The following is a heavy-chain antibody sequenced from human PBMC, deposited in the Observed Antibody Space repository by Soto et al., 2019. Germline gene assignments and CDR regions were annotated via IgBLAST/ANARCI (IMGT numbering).Heavy chain of an antibody. V-gene: IGHV4-34*01. Sequence: SETLSLTCAVYGGSFSGYYWSWIRQPPEKGLEWIGEINHSGSTNYNPSLKSRVTISVDTSKNQFSLKLSSVTAADTAVYYCARYKLGYYYGMDVWGQGTTVT. J-gene: IGHJ6*02. CDR2: INHSGST. CDR1: GGSFSGYY. CDR3: ARYKLGYYYGMDV. D-gene: IGHD2-2*01.